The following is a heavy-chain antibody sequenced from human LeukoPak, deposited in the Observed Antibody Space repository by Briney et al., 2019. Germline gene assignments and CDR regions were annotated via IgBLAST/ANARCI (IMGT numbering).Heavy chain of an antibody. J-gene: IGHJ3*02. CDR1: SASFSGYY. Sequence: SETLSLTCAVYSASFSGYYWSWIRQPPGKGLEWIGEINHSGSTDYNPSLKSRVTISVDTSKNQFSLKLSSVTAADTAVYYCARLEMATINAFDIWGQGTMVTVSS. D-gene: IGHD5-24*01. V-gene: IGHV4-34*01. CDR3: ARLEMATINAFDI. CDR2: INHSGST.